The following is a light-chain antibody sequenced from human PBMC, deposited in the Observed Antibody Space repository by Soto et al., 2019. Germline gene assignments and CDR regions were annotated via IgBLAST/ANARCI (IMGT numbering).Light chain of an antibody. CDR2: GNS. J-gene: IGLJ2*01. Sequence: QLVLTQPPSVSGAPGQRVTISCTGSSSNIGAGYDVNWYQQLPGTAPKVLIYGNSNRPSGVPDRFSGSKSGASASLAITGLQAEDEADYYCQSYDSSLSTSVFGGGTQLTVL. CDR1: SSNIGAGYD. V-gene: IGLV1-40*01. CDR3: QSYDSSLSTSV.